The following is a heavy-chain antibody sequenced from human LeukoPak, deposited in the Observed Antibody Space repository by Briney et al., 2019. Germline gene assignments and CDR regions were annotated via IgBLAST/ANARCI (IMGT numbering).Heavy chain of an antibody. D-gene: IGHD1-26*01. CDR2: INPNSGGT. CDR3: ARDKLVGATTGKDY. Sequence: ASVTVSFKASGYTFTVYYMHWVRQAPGQGLEWMGWINPNSGGTNYAQKFQGRVTMTRHTAISTAYMELRRLRSDGTAVYYCARDKLVGATTGKDYWGQGTLVTVSS. V-gene: IGHV1-2*02. J-gene: IGHJ4*02. CDR1: GYTFTVYY.